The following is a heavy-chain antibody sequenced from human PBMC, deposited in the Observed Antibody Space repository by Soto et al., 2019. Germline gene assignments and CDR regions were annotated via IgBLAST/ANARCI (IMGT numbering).Heavy chain of an antibody. Sequence: AGSLSLSCAASAFTFSNAWMNWVRQAPGEGLEWVDRIKSKTDGGTTDYAAPVKGRFTISRDDSKKTLYLHMNSLKTEDTAVYYCTTDIQWLSDLDIWGEVIRVTV. D-gene: IGHD5-12*01. CDR1: AFTFSNAW. V-gene: IGHV3-15*01. CDR3: TTDIQWLSDLDI. J-gene: IGHJ3*02. CDR2: IKSKTDGGTT.